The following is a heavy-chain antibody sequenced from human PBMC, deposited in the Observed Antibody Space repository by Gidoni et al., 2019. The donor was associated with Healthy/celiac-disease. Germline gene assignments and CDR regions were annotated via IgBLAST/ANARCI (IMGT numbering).Heavy chain of an antibody. CDR1: GYTFTSYA. D-gene: IGHD6-19*01. CDR3: ARDSCGRSCNWLVPANHLDY. V-gene: IGHV1-3*01. J-gene: IGHJ4*02. Sequence: QDQLVQSGAEVQKPGASVEVSCKASGYTFTSYAHHWLRQGPGQRLEWMGWLNAGNGNTKYSQKFQGRVTITSDTSASAAYMALSSLRPDAPAVSYSARDSCGRSCNWLVPANHLDYWGQLPLVTLSS. CDR2: LNAGNGNT.